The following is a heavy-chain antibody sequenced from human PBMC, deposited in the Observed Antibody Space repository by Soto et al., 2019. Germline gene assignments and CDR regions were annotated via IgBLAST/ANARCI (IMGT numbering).Heavy chain of an antibody. Sequence: QVHLVESGGGMVQPGRSLRLSCAASGFTFSNNAMDWVRQAPGKGLEWVAVISYDGSNKYIAESVKGRFTISRDNSKNTLFLQMNSLRAEDTAVYYCARGTTTSAFSAMDVWGPGTTVTVSS. D-gene: IGHD1-1*01. CDR3: ARGTTTSAFSAMDV. CDR2: ISYDGSNK. V-gene: IGHV3-30-3*01. J-gene: IGHJ6*02. CDR1: GFTFSNNA.